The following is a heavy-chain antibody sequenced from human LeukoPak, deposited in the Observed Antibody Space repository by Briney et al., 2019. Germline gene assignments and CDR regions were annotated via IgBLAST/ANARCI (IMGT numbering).Heavy chain of an antibody. CDR3: ARLETNYYYVVY. D-gene: IGHD2-8*01. J-gene: IGHJ4*02. Sequence: SETLSLTCTVSGYSISSGYQWGWIRQPPGKGLEWIGSIYHNGSPYYNPSLESRLTASVDTSKNEFSLKMTSMTAADTAVYYCARLETNYYYVVYWGQGTLVTVSS. CDR1: GYSISSGYQ. CDR2: IYHNGSP. V-gene: IGHV4-38-2*02.